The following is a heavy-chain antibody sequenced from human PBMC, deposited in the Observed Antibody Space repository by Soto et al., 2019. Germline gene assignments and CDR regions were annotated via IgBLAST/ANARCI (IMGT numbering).Heavy chain of an antibody. CDR1: GGSISSGGYY. J-gene: IGHJ4*02. V-gene: IGHV4-31*03. CDR2: IYYSGST. Sequence: PSETLSLTCTVSGGSISSGGYYWSWIRQHPWKGLEWIGYIYYSGSTYYNPSLKSRVTISVDTSKNQFSLKLSSVTAADTAVYYCARSHITIFGVVIEFDYWGQGXLVTVSS. D-gene: IGHD3-3*01. CDR3: ARSHITIFGVVIEFDY.